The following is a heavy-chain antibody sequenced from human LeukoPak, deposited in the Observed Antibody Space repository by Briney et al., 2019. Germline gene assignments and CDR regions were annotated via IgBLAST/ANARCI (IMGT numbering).Heavy chain of an antibody. Sequence: SETLSLTCTVSGVSVSSGSYYWSWIRQPPGKGLEWIGYIYYSGSTNYNPSLKSRVTISVDTSKNQFSLKLSSVTAADTAVYYCARDHGRGIDYWGQGTLVTVSS. CDR1: GVSVSSGSYY. CDR3: ARDHGRGIDY. CDR2: IYYSGST. V-gene: IGHV4-61*01. J-gene: IGHJ4*02.